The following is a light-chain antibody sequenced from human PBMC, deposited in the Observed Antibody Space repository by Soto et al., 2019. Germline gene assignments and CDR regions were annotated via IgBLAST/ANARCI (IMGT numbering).Light chain of an antibody. J-gene: IGLJ2*01. CDR2: EVT. CDR3: SSYTSTSTVV. Sequence: QSALTQPASVSGSPGQSITISCTGTSTDVGGYNYVSWYQQHPGTVPKLMIYEVTNRPSGISNRFSGSKSGNTASLTISGLQPEDEADYYCSSYTSTSTVVFGGGTKVTVL. CDR1: STDVGGYNY. V-gene: IGLV2-14*01.